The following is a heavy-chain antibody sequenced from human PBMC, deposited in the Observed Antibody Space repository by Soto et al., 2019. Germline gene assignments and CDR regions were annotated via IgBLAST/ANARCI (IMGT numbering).Heavy chain of an antibody. V-gene: IGHV3-15*07. Sequence: EVQLVESGGDLVKPGGSLRLSCAGSGFTFSNPWMNWVRQAPGKGLEWVGLIKRMSVGGATDYGAPVKGRFTISRDDSKNTLYLQMNSLKTEDTAVYYCTAGFYNTAGLDHWGQGILVTVSS. CDR1: GFTFSNPW. CDR3: TAGFYNTAGLDH. D-gene: IGHD3-9*01. J-gene: IGHJ4*02. CDR2: IKRMSVGGAT.